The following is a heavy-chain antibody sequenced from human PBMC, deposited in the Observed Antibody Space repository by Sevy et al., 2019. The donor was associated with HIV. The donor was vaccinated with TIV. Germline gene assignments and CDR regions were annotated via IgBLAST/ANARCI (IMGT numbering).Heavy chain of an antibody. V-gene: IGHV3-33*08. J-gene: IGHJ4*02. Sequence: GGSLRLSCAASGFTFSSYVMHWVHQAPGKGLEWVALIWYDGTIKYYADSVKGRFTISRDNSKDTLFLQMNSLTPEDTAVYYCARGGGYCGGDCCSIDYWGQGALVTVSS. CDR1: GFTFSSYV. CDR2: IWYDGTIK. D-gene: IGHD2-21*02. CDR3: ARGGGYCGGDCCSIDY.